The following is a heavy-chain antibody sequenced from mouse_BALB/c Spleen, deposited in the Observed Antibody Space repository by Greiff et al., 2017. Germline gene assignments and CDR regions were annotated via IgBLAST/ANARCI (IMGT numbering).Heavy chain of an antibody. Sequence: EVMLVESGGGLVQPGGSRKLSCAASGFTFSSFGMHWVRQAPEKGLEWVAYISGGSSTIYYADTVKGRFTISRDNPKNTLFLQMTSLRSEDTAMYYCARSLYGKRGYWYFDVWGAGTTVTVSS. V-gene: IGHV5-17*02. D-gene: IGHD2-1*01. J-gene: IGHJ1*01. CDR2: ISGGSSTI. CDR3: ARSLYGKRGYWYFDV. CDR1: GFTFSSFG.